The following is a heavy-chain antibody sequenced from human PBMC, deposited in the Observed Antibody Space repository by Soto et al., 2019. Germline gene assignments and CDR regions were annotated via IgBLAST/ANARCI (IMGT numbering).Heavy chain of an antibody. J-gene: IGHJ6*02. V-gene: IGHV1-46*01. D-gene: IGHD1-20*01. Sequence: ASVKVSCKASGYTFTSYYMHWVRQAPGQGLEWMGIINPSGGSTSYAQKFQGRVTMTRDTSTSTVYMELSSLRSEDTAVYYCARGPWITDYYYYGMDVWGQGTTVTVSS. CDR2: INPSGGST. CDR3: ARGPWITDYYYYGMDV. CDR1: GYTFTSYY.